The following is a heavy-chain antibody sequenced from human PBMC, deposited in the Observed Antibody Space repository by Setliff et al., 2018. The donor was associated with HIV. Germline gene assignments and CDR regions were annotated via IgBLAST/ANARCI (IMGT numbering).Heavy chain of an antibody. CDR1: GGTFSRLA. CDR2: IIPIYGTV. D-gene: IGHD3-9*01. J-gene: IGHJ5*02. CDR3: ATSPRGTYYDILTGLPRGYFDP. Sequence: SVKVSCKASGGTFSRLAISWVRQAPGQGLEWMGGIIPIYGTVNHAQKFQGRVTITADESTTTAYMELSSLRSEDTAVYYCATSPRGTYYDILTGLPRGYFDPWGQGTQVTVSS. V-gene: IGHV1-69*13.